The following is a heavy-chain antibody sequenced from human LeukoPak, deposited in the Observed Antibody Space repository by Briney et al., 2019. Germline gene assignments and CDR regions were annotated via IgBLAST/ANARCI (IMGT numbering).Heavy chain of an antibody. CDR1: GFTFSGYA. V-gene: IGHV3-23*01. Sequence: GGSLRLSCAASGFTFSGYAMTWARQAPGKALEWVSSLTINGDDTYYAGSVKGRFTISRDNSKNTLYLQMNSLRAEDTAVYYCARGAYDFWSGYSYYFDYWGQGTLVTVSS. CDR2: LTINGDDT. J-gene: IGHJ4*02. CDR3: ARGAYDFWSGYSYYFDY. D-gene: IGHD3-3*01.